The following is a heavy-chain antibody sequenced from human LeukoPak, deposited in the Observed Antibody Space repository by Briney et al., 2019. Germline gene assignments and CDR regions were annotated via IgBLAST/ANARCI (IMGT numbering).Heavy chain of an antibody. CDR1: GFTFSSYG. V-gene: IGHV3-30*02. J-gene: IGHJ4*02. CDR3: AKVDSSSWYDADY. D-gene: IGHD6-13*01. CDR2: IRYDGSNK. Sequence: GGSLRLSCAASGFTFSSYGMHWVRQAPCKGLEWVAFIRYDGSNKYYADSVKGRFTISRDNSKNTLYLQMNSLRAEDTAVYYCAKVDSSSWYDADYWGQGTLVTVSS.